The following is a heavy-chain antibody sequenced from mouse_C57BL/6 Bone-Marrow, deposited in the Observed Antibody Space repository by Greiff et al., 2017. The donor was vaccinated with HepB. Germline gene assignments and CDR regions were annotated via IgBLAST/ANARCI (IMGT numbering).Heavy chain of an antibody. V-gene: IGHV14-4*01. J-gene: IGHJ2*01. D-gene: IGHD3-2*02. CDR3: TEGYDCFDY. Sequence: VQLQQSGAELVRPGASVKLSCTASGFNIKDDYMHWVKQRPEQGLEWIGWIDPENGDTEYASKFQGKATITADTSSHTACLQLSSLTSEDTAVYCCTEGYDCFDYWGQGTTLTVSS. CDR2: IDPENGDT. CDR1: GFNIKDDY.